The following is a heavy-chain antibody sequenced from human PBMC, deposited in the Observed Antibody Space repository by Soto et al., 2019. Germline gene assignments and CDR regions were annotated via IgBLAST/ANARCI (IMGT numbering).Heavy chain of an antibody. CDR1: GGSISSRGYY. V-gene: IGHV4-39*01. Sequence: QLQLQESGPGLVKPSETLSLTCTVSGGSISSRGYYWGWIRQPPGKGLEWIGTIYYSGSTYYNPSLKSQVTISVDTSKNPFSLKLSSVTAADTAVYYCATSNWFDPWGQGTLVTVSS. CDR2: IYYSGST. CDR3: ATSNWFDP. J-gene: IGHJ5*02.